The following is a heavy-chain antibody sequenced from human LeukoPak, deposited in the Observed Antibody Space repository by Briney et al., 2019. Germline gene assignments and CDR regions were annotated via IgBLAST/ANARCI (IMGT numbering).Heavy chain of an antibody. J-gene: IGHJ5*02. Sequence: PSETLSLTCTVSGGSISSYYWSWIRQPPGKGLEWIGYIYYSGSTNYNPSLKSRVTISVDTSKNQFSLKLSSVTAADTAVYYCARGISSSSSWANRFDPWGQGALVTVSS. CDR3: ARGISSSSSWANRFDP. V-gene: IGHV4-59*01. D-gene: IGHD6-13*01. CDR2: IYYSGST. CDR1: GGSISSYY.